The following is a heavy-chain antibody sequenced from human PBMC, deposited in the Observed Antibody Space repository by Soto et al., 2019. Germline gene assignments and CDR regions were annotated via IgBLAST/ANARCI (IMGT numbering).Heavy chain of an antibody. J-gene: IGHJ6*03. V-gene: IGHV4-34*01. CDR1: GGSFSGYY. Sequence: SETLSLTCAVYGGSFSGYYWSWIRQPPGKGLEWIGEINHSGSTNYNPSLKGRVTISVDTSKNQFSLKLSSVTAADTAVYYCARLEYSSSHLSLLHYYYMDVWGKGTTVTVSS. CDR3: ARLEYSSSHLSLLHYYYMDV. D-gene: IGHD6-13*01. CDR2: INHSGST.